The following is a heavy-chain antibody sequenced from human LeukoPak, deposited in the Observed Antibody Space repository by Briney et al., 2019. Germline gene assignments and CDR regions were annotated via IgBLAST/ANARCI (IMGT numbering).Heavy chain of an antibody. J-gene: IGHJ3*02. V-gene: IGHV1-2*02. CDR2: INLNSSGT. Sequence: ASVKVSCKASGYTFTAYYMHWVRQAPGQGLKWMRWINLNSSGTTYAKTSHGRVNTTRDTSISTAYMELSRLRPDDTAVYYCAHGAQLYDILTDGAFDIWGQGTMVTVSS. CDR3: AHGAQLYDILTDGAFDI. D-gene: IGHD3-9*01. CDR1: GYTFTAYY.